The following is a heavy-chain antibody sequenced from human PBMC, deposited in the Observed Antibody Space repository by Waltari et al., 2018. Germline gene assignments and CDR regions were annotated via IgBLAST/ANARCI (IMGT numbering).Heavy chain of an antibody. CDR3: ASSYYYDSSGYYSLDD. V-gene: IGHV5-51*03. CDR1: GYSFTNYC. J-gene: IGHJ4*02. CDR2: IYPDDSDT. Sequence: EVQLVQSGAEVKKPGESLKISCKGSGYSFTNYCIGWVRQMPGKGLEWMGIIYPDDSDTRYSPSLQGQVTISAYKSISTAYLQWSSLKASDTAMYYCASSYYYDSSGYYSLDDWGQGTLVTVSS. D-gene: IGHD3-22*01.